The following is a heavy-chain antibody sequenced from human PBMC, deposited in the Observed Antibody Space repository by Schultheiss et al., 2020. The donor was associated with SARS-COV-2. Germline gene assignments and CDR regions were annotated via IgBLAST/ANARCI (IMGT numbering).Heavy chain of an antibody. Sequence: SETLSLTCAVSGYSISSGYYWSWIRQPPGKGLEWIGYIYYSGSTNYNPSLKSRVTISVDTSKNQFSLKLSSVTAADTAVYYCARSGLGASFDYWGQGTLVTVSS. CDR1: GYSISSGYY. J-gene: IGHJ4*02. V-gene: IGHV4-61*01. D-gene: IGHD5-12*01. CDR2: IYYSGST. CDR3: ARSGLGASFDY.